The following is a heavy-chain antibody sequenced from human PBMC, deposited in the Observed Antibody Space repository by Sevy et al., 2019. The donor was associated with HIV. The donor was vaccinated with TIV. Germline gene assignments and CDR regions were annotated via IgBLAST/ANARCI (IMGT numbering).Heavy chain of an antibody. J-gene: IGHJ3*02. Sequence: ASVKISCKASGYTFTGYYMHWVRQAPGQGLEWMGRINPNSGGTNYAQKFQGRVTMTRDTSISTAYMELSRLRSDDTAVYYCARDETFDAFDIWGQGTMVTVSS. CDR3: ARDETFDAFDI. CDR1: GYTFTGYY. V-gene: IGHV1-2*06. CDR2: INPNSGGT.